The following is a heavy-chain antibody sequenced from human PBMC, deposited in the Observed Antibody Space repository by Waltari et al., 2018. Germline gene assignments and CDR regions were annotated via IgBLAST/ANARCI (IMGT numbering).Heavy chain of an antibody. CDR3: AREATYSSGYSD. V-gene: IGHV1-8*03. D-gene: IGHD3-22*01. CDR2: MNPSKSNT. J-gene: IGHJ4*02. CDR1: GYTFTSYD. Sequence: QVQLVQSGAEVKKPGASVKVSCKASGYTFTSYDINWVRQATGQGLEWMGWMNPSKSNTGYAQKFQGRVTITRNTSISTAYMGLSSLRSEDTAVYYCAREATYSSGYSDWGQGTLVTVSS.